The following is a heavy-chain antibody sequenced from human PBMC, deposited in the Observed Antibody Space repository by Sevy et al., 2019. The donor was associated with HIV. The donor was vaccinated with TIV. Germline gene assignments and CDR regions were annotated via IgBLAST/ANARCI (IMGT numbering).Heavy chain of an antibody. Sequence: GGSLRLSCTASGFTFSDYGMHWVRQAPGKGLDWVAFIWCDGTDTYYTDSVKGRFTISRDNSENKLFLQMNSLRPEDTAVYYCTKNTAAAGVGGFDYWGRGTMVTVSS. J-gene: IGHJ4*02. V-gene: IGHV3-30*02. CDR1: GFTFSDYG. CDR2: IWCDGTDT. CDR3: TKNTAAAGVGGFDY. D-gene: IGHD6-13*01.